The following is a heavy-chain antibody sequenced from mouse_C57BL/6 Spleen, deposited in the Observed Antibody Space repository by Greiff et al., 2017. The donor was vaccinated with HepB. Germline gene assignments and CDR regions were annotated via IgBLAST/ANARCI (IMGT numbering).Heavy chain of an antibody. CDR3: ARDYYSNYGAMDY. Sequence: VQLQQPGAELVKPGASVKLSCKASGYTFTSYWMPWVKQRPGQGLEWIGMIHPNSGSTNYNEKFKSKATLTVDKSSSTAYMQLSSLTSEDSAVYYCARDYYSNYGAMDYWGQGTSVTVSS. CDR1: GYTFTSYW. V-gene: IGHV1-64*01. J-gene: IGHJ4*01. D-gene: IGHD2-5*01. CDR2: IHPNSGST.